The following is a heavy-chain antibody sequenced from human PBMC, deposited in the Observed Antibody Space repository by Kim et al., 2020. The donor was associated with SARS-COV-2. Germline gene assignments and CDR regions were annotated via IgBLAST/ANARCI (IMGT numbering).Heavy chain of an antibody. D-gene: IGHD6-13*01. V-gene: IGHV3-9*01. J-gene: IGHJ6*02. CDR3: AKDIAGASPGYYYYGLDV. CDR2: IRWNGSSI. Sequence: GGSLRLSCAASAFTFDDRAMYWVRQGPGKGLEWVSSIRWNGSSIDYADSVKGRFTISRDNAKNSLYLQMNSLRAEDTALYYCAKDIAGASPGYYYYGLDVWGQGTTVIVSS. CDR1: AFTFDDRA.